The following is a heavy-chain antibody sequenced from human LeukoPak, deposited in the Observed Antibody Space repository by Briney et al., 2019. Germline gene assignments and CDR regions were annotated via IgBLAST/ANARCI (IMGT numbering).Heavy chain of an antibody. D-gene: IGHD3-22*01. V-gene: IGHV3-30*18. CDR3: AKTPYYYDSRTFDY. J-gene: IGHJ4*02. CDR2: ISYDGSNK. Sequence: PGRSLRLSCAASGFTFSSYGVHWVRQAPGKGLEWVAVISYDGSNKYYADSVKGRFTISRDNSKNTLYLQMNSLRAEDTAVYYCAKTPYYYDSRTFDYWGQGTLVTVSS. CDR1: GFTFSSYG.